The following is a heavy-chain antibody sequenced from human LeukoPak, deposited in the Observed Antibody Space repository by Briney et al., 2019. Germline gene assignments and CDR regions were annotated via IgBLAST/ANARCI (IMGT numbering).Heavy chain of an antibody. D-gene: IGHD4/OR15-4a*01. Sequence: PGGSLRLSCAASGFTFSSYAMSWVRQAPGKGLEWVSAISGSGGSTYYADSVKGRFTISRDNSKNTLYLQMNSLRAEDAAVYYCASPPYGGNYYYGMDAWGQGTTVTVSS. V-gene: IGHV3-23*01. CDR3: ASPPYGGNYYYGMDA. J-gene: IGHJ6*02. CDR2: ISGSGGST. CDR1: GFTFSSYA.